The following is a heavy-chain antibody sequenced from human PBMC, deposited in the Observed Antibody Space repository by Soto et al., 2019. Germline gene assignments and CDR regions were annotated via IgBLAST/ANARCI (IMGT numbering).Heavy chain of an antibody. CDR2: IHHSGST. D-gene: IGHD3-10*01. Sequence: PSETLSLTCTVSGGSISTYFWSWIRQPPGKGLEWIGYIHHSGSTYHNPSLKSRVTISVDTSKNQFSLKSNSVTAADTAVYYCARESAGSGKNNWFDPWGQGTLVTVSS. J-gene: IGHJ5*02. CDR1: GGSISTYF. V-gene: IGHV4-59*01. CDR3: ARESAGSGKNNWFDP.